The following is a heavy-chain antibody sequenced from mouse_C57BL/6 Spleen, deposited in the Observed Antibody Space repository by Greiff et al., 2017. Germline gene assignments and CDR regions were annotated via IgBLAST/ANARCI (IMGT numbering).Heavy chain of an antibody. CDR2: IHPNSGST. V-gene: IGHV1-64*01. CDR3: AIAYYYGSQFAY. CDR1: GYTFTSYW. D-gene: IGHD1-1*01. J-gene: IGHJ3*01. Sequence: QVQLQQPGAELVKPGASVKLSCKASGYTFTSYWMHWVKQRPGQGLEWIGMIHPNSGSTNYNEKLKSKATLTVDKSSSTAYMQLSSLTSEDSAVYYAAIAYYYGSQFAYWGQGTLVTVS.